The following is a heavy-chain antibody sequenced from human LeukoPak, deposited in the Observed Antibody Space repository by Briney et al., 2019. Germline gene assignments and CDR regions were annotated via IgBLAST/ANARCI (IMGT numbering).Heavy chain of an antibody. J-gene: IGHJ4*02. V-gene: IGHV4-34*01. CDR3: ARAPGQFDY. Sequence: SETLSLTCAVYGGSFSGYYWSWIRQPPGKGLEWIGEINHSGSTNYNPSLKSRVTISVDTSKNQFSLKLSSVTAADTAVYYCARAPGQFDYWGQGTLVTVS. CDR2: INHSGST. CDR1: GGSFSGYY. D-gene: IGHD1-14*01.